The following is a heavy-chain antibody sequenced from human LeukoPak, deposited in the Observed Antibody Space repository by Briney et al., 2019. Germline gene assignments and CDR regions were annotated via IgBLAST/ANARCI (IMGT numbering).Heavy chain of an antibody. CDR3: ARAAPHRYYFDY. CDR2: IIPILGTA. J-gene: IGHJ4*02. V-gene: IGHV1-69*13. Sequence: ASVKVSCKASGGTFSSYAISWVRQAPGQGLEWMGGIIPILGTANYAQKFQGRVTITADESTSTAYMELSSLRSEDTAVYYCARAAPHRYYFDYWGQGTLVTVSS. CDR1: GGTFSSYA.